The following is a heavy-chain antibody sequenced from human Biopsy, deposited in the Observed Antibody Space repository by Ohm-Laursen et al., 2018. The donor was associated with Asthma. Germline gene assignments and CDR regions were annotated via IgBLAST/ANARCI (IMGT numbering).Heavy chain of an antibody. V-gene: IGHV1-69*13. CDR1: GGTFSNFA. Sequence: SVYVSCKAPGGTFSNFAISWVRQAPGQGLEWLGGIMTVLGTTNYAQKLQGRVTITADESTSTAYMEVTSLRSEDTAIYYRARCQVGYSSGWSLLLKKIYYSGMDVWGQGTAVTVSS. J-gene: IGHJ6*02. D-gene: IGHD6-19*01. CDR2: IMTVLGTT. CDR3: ARCQVGYSSGWSLLLKKIYYSGMDV.